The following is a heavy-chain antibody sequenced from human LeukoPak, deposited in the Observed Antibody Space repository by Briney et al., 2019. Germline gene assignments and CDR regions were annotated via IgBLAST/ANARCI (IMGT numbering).Heavy chain of an antibody. Sequence: SETLSLTCTVSGGSISSSSYYWGWIRQPPGKGLEWIGSIYYSGSTYYNPSLKSRVTISVDTSKNQFSLKLSSVTAADTAVYYCARDVLLVVTSTRKIDGFDLWGQGTLVTVSS. D-gene: IGHD3-22*01. CDR2: IYYSGST. CDR1: GGSISSSSYY. J-gene: IGHJ3*01. CDR3: ARDVLLVVTSTRKIDGFDL. V-gene: IGHV4-39*07.